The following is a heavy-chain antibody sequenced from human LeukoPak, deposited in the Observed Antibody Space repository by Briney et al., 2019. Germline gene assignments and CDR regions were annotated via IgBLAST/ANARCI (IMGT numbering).Heavy chain of an antibody. J-gene: IGHJ4*02. V-gene: IGHV3-23*01. CDR1: GFTFSSYA. CDR3: AKGPHYYDSSGYYYNTPHFDY. D-gene: IGHD3-22*01. CDR2: ISGSGGST. Sequence: GGSLRLSCAASGFTFSSYAMSWVRQAPGKGLEWVSAISGSGGSTYYADSVKGRFTISRDNSKNTLYLQMNSLRAEDTAVYYCAKGPHYYDSSGYYYNTPHFDYWGQGTLVTVSS.